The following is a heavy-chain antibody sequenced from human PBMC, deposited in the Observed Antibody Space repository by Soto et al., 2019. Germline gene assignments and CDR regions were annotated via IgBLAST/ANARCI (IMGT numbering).Heavy chain of an antibody. V-gene: IGHV1-2*04. CDR2: INPNSGGT. J-gene: IGHJ5*02. Sequence: ASVKVSCKASGYTFTGYYMHWVRQAPGQGLEWMGWINPNSGGTNYAQKFQGWVTMTRNTSISTAYMELSSLRSEDTAVYYCARRGLRRGNWFDPWGQGTLVTVSS. CDR1: GYTFTGYY. CDR3: ARRGLRRGNWFDP.